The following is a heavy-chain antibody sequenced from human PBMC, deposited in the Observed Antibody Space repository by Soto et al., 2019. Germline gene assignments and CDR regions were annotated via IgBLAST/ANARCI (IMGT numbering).Heavy chain of an antibody. Sequence: GGSLRLSCAASGFTFSNAWMNWVRQAPGKGMEWVGRIKSKTDGGTTDYAAPVKGRFTISRDDSKNTLYLQMNSLRAEDTAVYYCAKTGEQWLHEAYGMDVWGQGTTVTVSS. CDR3: AKTGEQWLHEAYGMDV. CDR1: GFTFSNAW. D-gene: IGHD6-19*01. V-gene: IGHV3-15*07. CDR2: IKSKTDGGTT. J-gene: IGHJ6*02.